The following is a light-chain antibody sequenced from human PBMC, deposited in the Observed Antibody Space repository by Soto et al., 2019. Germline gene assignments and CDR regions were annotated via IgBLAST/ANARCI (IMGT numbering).Light chain of an antibody. CDR1: QGISSY. CDR3: QELSSYPRT. V-gene: IGKV1-9*01. Sequence: DIQLTQSPSFLSASVGDRVTITCRASQGISSYLAWYQQNPGKAPKLLIYGASTLESGVPSRFSGSGSGTEFTLTISSLQPEDSATYYCQELSSYPRTFDQGTKVEIK. CDR2: GAS. J-gene: IGKJ1*01.